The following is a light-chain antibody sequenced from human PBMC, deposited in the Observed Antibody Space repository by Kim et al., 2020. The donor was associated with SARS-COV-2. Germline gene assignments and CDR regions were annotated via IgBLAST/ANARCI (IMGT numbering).Light chain of an antibody. V-gene: IGKV3-20*01. CDR3: QQYGTSPPTT. Sequence: GERATLSCRASQSVSSSYLTWYQQKPGQAPRLLIYGASSRATGIPDRFSGSGSGTDFTLTISRLEPEDFAVYFCQQYGTSPPTTFGQGTKLEIK. CDR2: GAS. J-gene: IGKJ2*01. CDR1: QSVSSSY.